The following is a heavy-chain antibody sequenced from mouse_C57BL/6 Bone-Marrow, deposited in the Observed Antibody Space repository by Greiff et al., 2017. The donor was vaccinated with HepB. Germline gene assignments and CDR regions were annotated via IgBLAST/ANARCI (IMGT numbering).Heavy chain of an antibody. J-gene: IGHJ4*01. CDR1: GYTFTSYG. CDR3: ARYGYYGAMDY. Sequence: VQLMESGAELARPGASVKLSCKASGYTFTSYGISWVKQRTGQGLEWIGEIYPRSGNTYYNEKFKGKATLTADKSSSTAYMELRSLTSEDSAVYFCARYGYYGAMDYWGQGTSVTVSS. CDR2: IYPRSGNT. V-gene: IGHV1-81*01. D-gene: IGHD2-3*01.